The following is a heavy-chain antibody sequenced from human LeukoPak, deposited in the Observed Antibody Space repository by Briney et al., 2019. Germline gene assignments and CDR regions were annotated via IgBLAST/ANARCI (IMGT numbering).Heavy chain of an antibody. D-gene: IGHD3-22*01. CDR1: GYTFTGYY. CDR3: ARDRTISGYYPSWFDP. CDR2: INPSGGST. V-gene: IGHV1-46*01. Sequence: ASVKVSCKASGYTFTGYYMHWVRQAPGQGLEWMGIINPSGGSTSYAQKFQGRVTMTRDTSTSTVYMELSSLRSEDTAVYYCARDRTISGYYPSWFDPWGQGTLVTVSS. J-gene: IGHJ5*02.